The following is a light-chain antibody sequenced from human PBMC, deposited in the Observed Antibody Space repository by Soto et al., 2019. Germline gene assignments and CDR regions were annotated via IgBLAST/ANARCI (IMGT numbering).Light chain of an antibody. CDR2: GAS. CDR1: QSVSNNY. V-gene: IGKV3-20*01. J-gene: IGKJ1*01. CDR3: QQYGSSGT. Sequence: EIVLTQSPGTLSLSPGERASLSCRASQSVSNNYLAWYQQKPGQAPRLLIYGASNRATGIPDRFSGSASGTDFTLTLSRLEPGDFAVYYCQQYGSSGTVGQGTKVDIK.